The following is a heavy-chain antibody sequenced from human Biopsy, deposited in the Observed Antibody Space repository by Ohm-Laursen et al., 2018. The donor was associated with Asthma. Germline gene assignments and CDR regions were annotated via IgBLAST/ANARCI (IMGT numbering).Heavy chain of an antibody. CDR3: ARASYDILTGYYNYFDY. CDR1: GYTFTSYY. Sequence: ASVKVSCKASGYTFTSYYMHWVRQAPGQGLEWMGIINPSGGSTSYAQKFQGRVTMTRDTSTSTAYMELSSLRSEDTAVYYCARASYDILTGYYNYFDYWGQGTLVTVSS. J-gene: IGHJ4*02. CDR2: INPSGGST. D-gene: IGHD3-9*01. V-gene: IGHV1-46*01.